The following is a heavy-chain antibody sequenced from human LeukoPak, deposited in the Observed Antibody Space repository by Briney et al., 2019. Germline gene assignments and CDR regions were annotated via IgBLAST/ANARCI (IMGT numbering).Heavy chain of an antibody. Sequence: PGGSLRLSCGATGFSSSTYWMKWVRQAPGKGLEWVANIKPDGSDKYYVDSVKGRFTISRDNAKNSLFLQMNSLRAEDTAVYYCAKENNRNDGRFNYFDYWGQGTLVTVSS. J-gene: IGHJ4*02. CDR3: AKENNRNDGRFNYFDY. V-gene: IGHV3-7*03. CDR1: GFSSSTYW. CDR2: IKPDGSDK. D-gene: IGHD1-20*01.